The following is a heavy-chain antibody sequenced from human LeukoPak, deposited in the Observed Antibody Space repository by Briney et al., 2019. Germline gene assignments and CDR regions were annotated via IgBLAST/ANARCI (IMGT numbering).Heavy chain of an antibody. CDR3: TRLIPPAAIYDY. Sequence: PGGSLRLSCAASGFTFSGSAMHWVRQASGKGLEWVARIRSKANSYATAYAASVKGRFTISRDDSKNTAYLQMNSLKTEDTAVYYCTRLIPPAAIYDYWGQGTLVTVSS. V-gene: IGHV3-73*01. CDR1: GFTFSGSA. CDR2: IRSKANSYAT. D-gene: IGHD2-2*01. J-gene: IGHJ4*02.